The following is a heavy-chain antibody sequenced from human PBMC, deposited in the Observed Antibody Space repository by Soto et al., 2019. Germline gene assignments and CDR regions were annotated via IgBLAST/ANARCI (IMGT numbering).Heavy chain of an antibody. D-gene: IGHD3-16*01. Sequence: ASGKVSCKASGYTFTSYGISWVRQAPGQGLEWMGWISAYNGNTNYAQKLQGRVTMTTGTSTSTAYMELRSLRSDDTAVYYCAGSLLSLGERTHTPRYDYWGQGSLVTGSS. CDR1: GYTFTSYG. V-gene: IGHV1-18*01. J-gene: IGHJ4*02. CDR2: ISAYNGNT. CDR3: AGSLLSLGERTHTPRYDY.